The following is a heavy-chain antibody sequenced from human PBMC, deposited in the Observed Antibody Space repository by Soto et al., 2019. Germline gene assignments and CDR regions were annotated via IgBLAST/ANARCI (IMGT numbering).Heavy chain of an antibody. CDR2: IWYDGSNK. Sequence: QVQLVESGGGVVQPGRSLRLSCAASGFTFSSYGMHWVRQAPGKGLEWVAVIWYDGSNKYYADSVKGRFTISRDNSKNTLYLQMNSLRAEDTAVYYCARDQGYCSGGSCPLTYYYYGMDVWGQGTTVTVSS. CDR3: ARDQGYCSGGSCPLTYYYYGMDV. CDR1: GFTFSSYG. J-gene: IGHJ6*02. V-gene: IGHV3-33*01. D-gene: IGHD2-15*01.